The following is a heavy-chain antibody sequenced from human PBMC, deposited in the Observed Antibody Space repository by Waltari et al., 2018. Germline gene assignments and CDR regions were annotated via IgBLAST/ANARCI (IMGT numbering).Heavy chain of an antibody. Sequence: QVQLVQSGAEVKKPGASVTVYCKASGYNFIGYYIHWVRQAPGQGLEWMGWINPNTGGTKYAQKYQGRVTLTRDTSISTAYMELSSLGSDDMAVFYCARQAARNFDYWGQGTLVTVSS. CDR1: GYNFIGYY. CDR2: INPNTGGT. CDR3: ARQAARNFDY. J-gene: IGHJ4*02. V-gene: IGHV1-2*02.